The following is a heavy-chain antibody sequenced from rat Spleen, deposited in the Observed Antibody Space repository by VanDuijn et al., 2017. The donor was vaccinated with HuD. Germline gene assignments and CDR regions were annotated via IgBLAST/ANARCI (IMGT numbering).Heavy chain of an antibody. V-gene: IGHV6-6*01. CDR2: IKAKSNNYET. D-gene: IGHD1-12*02. Sequence: EVQVLESGGGLVQPGNSLKLSCATSGFTFSTAWMSWYRQFPEKRLEWVARIKAKSNNYETDYTESVKGRFTISRDDSKSSIYLQMDSLRSEDTATYYCAKDGPIYYYDGSSYPYWYFDFWGPGTMVTVSS. CDR3: AKDGPIYYYDGSSYPYWYFDF. CDR1: GFTFSTAW. J-gene: IGHJ1*01.